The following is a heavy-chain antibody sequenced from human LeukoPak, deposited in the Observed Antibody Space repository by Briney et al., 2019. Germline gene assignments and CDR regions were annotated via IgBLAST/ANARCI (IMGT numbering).Heavy chain of an antibody. CDR3: AKSFGPVIAAAGTGAD. D-gene: IGHD6-13*01. V-gene: IGHV3-23*01. CDR2: ISGSGVNT. J-gene: IGHJ4*02. CDR1: GFTFSSYA. Sequence: GGSLRLSCAASGFTFSSYAMSWVRQAPGKGLEWVSAISGSGVNTDHADSVKGRFTISRDNSKNTLYLQMNSLRVEDTAVYYCAKSFGPVIAAAGTGADWGQGTLVTVSS.